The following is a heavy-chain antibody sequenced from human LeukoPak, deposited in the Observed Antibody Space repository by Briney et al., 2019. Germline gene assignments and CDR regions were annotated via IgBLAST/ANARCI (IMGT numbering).Heavy chain of an antibody. CDR2: VKTKGDGGAA. J-gene: IGHJ5*02. CDR1: GFTFDDYG. V-gene: IGHV3-15*01. D-gene: IGHD2-8*01. Sequence: GGSLRLSCAASGFTFDDYGMSWVRQAPGKGLEWVGRVKTKGDGGAADYAAPVKGRFTISRDDSTKTVYLQMNSLKTEDTAVYYCTTDRMIYATNWAVSWFYPWGQGTLVTVSS. CDR3: TTDRMIYATNWAVSWFYP.